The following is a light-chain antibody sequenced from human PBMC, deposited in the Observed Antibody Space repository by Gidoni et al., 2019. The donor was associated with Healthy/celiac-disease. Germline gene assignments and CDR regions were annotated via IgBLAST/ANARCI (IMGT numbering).Light chain of an antibody. CDR2: VAS. V-gene: IGKV3-11*01. CDR3: QQRSNWLT. J-gene: IGKJ4*01. Sequence: EIVLTQSPATLSLSPGERATLSCRASKSVSSYLAWYQQKPCQAPRLLIHVASNRATGIPARFSVSGSGTDFTLTISSRGPEDFAVYYCQQRSNWLTFGGGTKVEIK. CDR1: KSVSSY.